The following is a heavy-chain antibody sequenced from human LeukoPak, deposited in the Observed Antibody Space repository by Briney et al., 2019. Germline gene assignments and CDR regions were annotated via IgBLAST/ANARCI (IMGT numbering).Heavy chain of an antibody. Sequence: ASVTVSFKASGGTFSIYAISWVRQAPGQGLEWMGGIIPIFGTANYAQKFHGRVTITTDESTSTAYMELSSLRSENTAVYYCARSPMDYGGKLWFDPWGQGTLVTVSS. CDR2: IIPIFGTA. D-gene: IGHD4-23*01. CDR3: ARSPMDYGGKLWFDP. CDR1: GGTFSIYA. V-gene: IGHV1-69*05. J-gene: IGHJ5*02.